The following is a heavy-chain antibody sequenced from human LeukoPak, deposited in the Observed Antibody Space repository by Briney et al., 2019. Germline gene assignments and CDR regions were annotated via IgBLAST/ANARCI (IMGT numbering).Heavy chain of an antibody. J-gene: IGHJ4*02. Sequence: GGSLRLSCAASEFTFSSYWMSWVRQAPGKGLEWVANIKQDGGQIYYLESVRGRFTVSRDNAKNSLYLQMNSLRAEDTAVYYCARLGARQMLEYWGQGTLVTVSS. V-gene: IGHV3-7*01. CDR2: IKQDGGQI. CDR3: ARLGARQMLEY. CDR1: EFTFSSYW. D-gene: IGHD4-17*01.